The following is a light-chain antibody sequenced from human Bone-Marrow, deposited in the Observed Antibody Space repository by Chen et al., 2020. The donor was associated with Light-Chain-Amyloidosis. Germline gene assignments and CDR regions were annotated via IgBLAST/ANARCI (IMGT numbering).Light chain of an antibody. CDR1: SGSIATNY. CDR2: EDD. V-gene: IGLV6-57*01. Sequence: NFMLTQPHSVSESPGKTVIISCTRSSGSIATNYVQWYKQRPGSSPTTVIYEDDQRPSGVPDLFSGSIDRSSNSASLTISGLKTEDEADYYCQSYQGSSQGVFGGGTKLTVL. J-gene: IGLJ3*02. CDR3: QSYQGSSQGV.